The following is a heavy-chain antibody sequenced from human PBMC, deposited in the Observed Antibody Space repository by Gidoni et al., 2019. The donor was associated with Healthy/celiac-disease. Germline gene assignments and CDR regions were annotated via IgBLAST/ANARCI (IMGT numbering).Heavy chain of an antibody. V-gene: IGHV3-73*02. J-gene: IGHJ4*02. CDR2: IRSKANSYAT. CDR3: TRELAVDY. CDR1: GFTFSGSA. D-gene: IGHD1-26*01. Sequence: EVQLVESGGGLVQPGGSLKLSCAASGFTFSGSAMHWVRQASGKGLEWVGRIRSKANSYATAYAASVKGRFTISRDDSKNTAYLQMNSLKTEDTAVYYCTRELAVDYWGQGTLVTVSS.